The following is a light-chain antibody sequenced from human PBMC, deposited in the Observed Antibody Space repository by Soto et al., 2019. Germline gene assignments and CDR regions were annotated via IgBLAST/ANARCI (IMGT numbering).Light chain of an antibody. J-gene: IGLJ1*01. CDR1: SSDVGGYNY. CDR3: SSYTSRSTLV. V-gene: IGLV2-14*01. CDR2: DVS. Sequence: QSALTQPASVSGSPGQSITISCTGTSSDVGGYNYVSWYQQYPGKAPKVMIYDVSNRPSGVSNRFTGSKSGNTASLTISGLQADEEADYYCSSYTSRSTLVFGTGTKLTVL.